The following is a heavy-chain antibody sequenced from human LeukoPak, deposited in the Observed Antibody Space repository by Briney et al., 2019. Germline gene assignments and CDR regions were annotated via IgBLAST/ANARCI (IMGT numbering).Heavy chain of an antibody. CDR3: ARGLTYSSSHDY. CDR1: GFTFSSYA. Sequence: GGSLRLSCAASGFTFSSYAMHWVRQAPGKGLEWVAVISYDGSNKYYADSVKGRFTNSRDNSKNTLYLQMNSLRAEDTAVYYCARGLTYSSSHDYWGQGTLVTVSS. J-gene: IGHJ4*02. D-gene: IGHD6-13*01. V-gene: IGHV3-30*04. CDR2: ISYDGSNK.